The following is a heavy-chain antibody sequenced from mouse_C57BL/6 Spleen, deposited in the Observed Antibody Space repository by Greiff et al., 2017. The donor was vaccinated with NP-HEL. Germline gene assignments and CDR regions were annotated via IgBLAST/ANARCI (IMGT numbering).Heavy chain of an antibody. D-gene: IGHD2-4*01. Sequence: QVTLKVSGPGILQPSQTLSLTCSFSGFSLSTFGMGVGWIRQPSGKGLEWLAHIWWDDDKYYNPALKSRHTLSKDTSKNQVFLKSANVDTADTATYYCARIPIYYEYPYYCDYWGQGTTLTVSS. V-gene: IGHV8-8*01. CDR3: ARIPIYYEYPYYCDY. CDR2: IWWDDDK. CDR1: GFSLSTFGMG. J-gene: IGHJ2*01.